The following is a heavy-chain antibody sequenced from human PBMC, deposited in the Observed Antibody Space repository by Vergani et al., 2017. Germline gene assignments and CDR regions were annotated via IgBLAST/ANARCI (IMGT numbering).Heavy chain of an antibody. V-gene: IGHV3-48*03. CDR1: GFTFSSYE. CDR3: AREPHDSSGYYPHDAFDI. D-gene: IGHD3-22*01. CDR2: ISSSGSTI. Sequence: EVQLVESGGGLVQPGGSLRLSCAASGFTFSSYEMNWVRQAPGKGLEWVSYISSSGSTIYYADSVKGRFTLSRDNANNSLYLQMNSLRAEDTAVYYCAREPHDSSGYYPHDAFDIWGQGTMVTVSS. J-gene: IGHJ3*02.